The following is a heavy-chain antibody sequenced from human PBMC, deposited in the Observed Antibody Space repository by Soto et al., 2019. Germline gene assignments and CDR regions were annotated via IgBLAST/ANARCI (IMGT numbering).Heavy chain of an antibody. CDR3: ARDVMANNRYHGYFDL. Sequence: QVQLQQWGAGLLKPSETLSLTCAVYGGSFSGYYWSWIRQPPGKGLEWIGEITHSGSTKYKSSLKGRVTLSVDTSKSQFSLKLSSVTAADTAVYYCARDVMANNRYHGYFDLWGRGTLVTVSS. D-gene: IGHD2-2*01. J-gene: IGHJ2*01. CDR2: ITHSGST. CDR1: GGSFSGYY. V-gene: IGHV4-34*01.